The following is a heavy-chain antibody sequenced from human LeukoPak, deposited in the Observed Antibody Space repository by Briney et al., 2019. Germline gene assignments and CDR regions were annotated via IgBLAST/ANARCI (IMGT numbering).Heavy chain of an antibody. CDR1: GGTFSSYA. J-gene: IGHJ4*02. V-gene: IGHV1-69*13. CDR3: ARDPPGRPYSSSSYG. Sequence: SVKVSCKASGGTFSSYAISWVRQAPGQGLEWMGGIIPIFGTANYAQKFQGRVTITADESTSTAYMELSSLRSEDTAVYYCARDPPGRPYSSSSYGWGQGTLVTVSS. D-gene: IGHD6-6*01. CDR2: IIPIFGTA.